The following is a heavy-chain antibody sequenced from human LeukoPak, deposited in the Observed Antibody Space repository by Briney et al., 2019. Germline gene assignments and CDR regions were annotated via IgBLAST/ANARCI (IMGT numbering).Heavy chain of an antibody. Sequence: GGSLRLSCAASGFTFSSYAMSWVRQAPGKGLEWVSRISGSGGSIYYADSVKGRFTISRDKSKNTLYSQMNSLRAEDTAVYYCAKGSGYDPLGYWGQGTLVTVSS. CDR1: GFTFSSYA. CDR2: ISGSGGSI. D-gene: IGHD5-12*01. CDR3: AKGSGYDPLGY. V-gene: IGHV3-23*01. J-gene: IGHJ4*02.